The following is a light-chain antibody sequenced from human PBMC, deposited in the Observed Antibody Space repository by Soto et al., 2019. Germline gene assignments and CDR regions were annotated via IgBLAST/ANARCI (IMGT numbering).Light chain of an antibody. CDR2: EDD. CDR1: DSNIGTNF. J-gene: IGLJ2*01. CDR3: GTWDTSLDAGV. V-gene: IGLV1-51*02. Sequence: QSALTQPPSVSAAPGRRVTISCSGSDSNIGTNFVSWYQHLPGTAPKLLVYEDDKRPSGIPDRFSGSKSGTSATLGITGLQTGDEAHYYCGTWDTSLDAGVFGGGTKVTVL.